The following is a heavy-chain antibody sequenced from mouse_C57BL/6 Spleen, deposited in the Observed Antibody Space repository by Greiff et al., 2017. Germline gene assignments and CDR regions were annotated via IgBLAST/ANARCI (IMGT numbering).Heavy chain of an antibody. J-gene: IGHJ2*01. CDR3: ARQGAQAYFDY. CDR2: ISSGGSYT. Sequence: EVKLMESGGDLVKPGGSLKLSCAASGFTFSSYGMSWVRQTPDKRLEWVATISSGGSYTYYPDSVKGRFTISRDNAKNTLYLQMSSLKSEDTAMYYCARQGAQAYFDYGGQGTTLTVSS. CDR1: GFTFSSYG. D-gene: IGHD3-2*02. V-gene: IGHV5-6*01.